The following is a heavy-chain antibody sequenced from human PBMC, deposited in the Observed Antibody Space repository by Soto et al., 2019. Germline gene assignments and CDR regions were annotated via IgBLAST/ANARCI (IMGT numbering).Heavy chain of an antibody. CDR1: GFTFSSYS. J-gene: IGHJ6*03. D-gene: IGHD2-2*01. Sequence: PGGSLRLSCAASGFTFSSYSMNWVRQAPGKGLEWVSSISSSSSYIYYADSVKGRFTISRDNAKNSLYLQMNSLRAEDTAVYYCARVVVPAFSDYMDVWGKGTTVTVSS. V-gene: IGHV3-21*01. CDR2: ISSSSSYI. CDR3: ARVVVPAFSDYMDV.